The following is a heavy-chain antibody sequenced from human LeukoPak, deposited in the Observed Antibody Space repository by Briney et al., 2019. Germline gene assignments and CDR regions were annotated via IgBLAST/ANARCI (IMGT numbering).Heavy chain of an antibody. J-gene: IGHJ4*02. V-gene: IGHV3-23*01. CDR2: ISGSGGST. Sequence: PGGSLRLSCAASGFTFSSYAMSWVRQAPGKGLEWVSAISGSGGSTYYADSVKGRFTISRDNSKNTLYLQMNSLRAEDTAVYYYAKHRPTLRYFDWLLYYFDYWGQGTLVTVSS. CDR1: GFTFSSYA. CDR3: AKHRPTLRYFDWLLYYFDY. D-gene: IGHD3-9*01.